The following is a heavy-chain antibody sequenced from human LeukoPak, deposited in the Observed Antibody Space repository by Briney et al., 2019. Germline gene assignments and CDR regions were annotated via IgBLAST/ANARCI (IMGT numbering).Heavy chain of an antibody. J-gene: IGHJ4*02. CDR1: GFTFSSCA. Sequence: GGSLRLSCAASGFTFSSCAVSWVRQAPGKGLEWVSAVSGSGDGTYYADSVKGRFTISRDNSKNSLYLEMNSLRAEDTAVYYCAKLEGQNLVEYYFDYWGQGTLVTVST. CDR3: AKLEGQNLVEYYFDY. D-gene: IGHD6-13*01. V-gene: IGHV3-23*01. CDR2: VSGSGDGT.